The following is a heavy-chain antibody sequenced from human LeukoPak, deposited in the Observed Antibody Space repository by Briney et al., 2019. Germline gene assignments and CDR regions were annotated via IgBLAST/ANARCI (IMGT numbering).Heavy chain of an antibody. V-gene: IGHV4-39*01. D-gene: IGHD6-19*01. CDR2: IYYSGST. J-gene: IGHJ4*02. CDR3: ASVRALAVAGIPTQDY. Sequence: PSETLSLTCAVSGGSISSNSYYWGWIRQPPGTGLEWIGSIYYSGSTYYNPSLKSRVTISVDTSKNQFSLKLSSVTAAGTAVYYCASVRALAVAGIPTQDYWGQGTLVTVSS. CDR1: GGSISSNSYY.